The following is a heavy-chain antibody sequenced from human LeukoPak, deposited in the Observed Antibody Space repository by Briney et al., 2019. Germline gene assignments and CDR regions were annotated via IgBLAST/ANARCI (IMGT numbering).Heavy chain of an antibody. CDR2: IINTGTAI. CDR3: ARGGRGYNWFDP. V-gene: IGHV3-48*01. Sequence: GGSLRLSCAASGFTFSRYSMNWVRQAPGKGLEWVSYIINTGTAIYYADSVKGRFTISSENAKNSLYLQMNSLRAGDTAVYYCARGGRGYNWFDPWGLGTLVTVSS. J-gene: IGHJ5*02. CDR1: GFTFSRYS. D-gene: IGHD3-10*01.